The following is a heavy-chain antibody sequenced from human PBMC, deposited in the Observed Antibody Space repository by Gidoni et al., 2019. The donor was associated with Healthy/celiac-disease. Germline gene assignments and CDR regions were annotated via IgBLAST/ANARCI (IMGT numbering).Heavy chain of an antibody. CDR2: INHSGST. CDR1: GGSFGGYY. Sequence: QVQLQQWGAGLLKPSETLSLTCAVYGGSFGGYYWSWIRQPPGKGLEWIGEINHSGSTNYNPSLKSRVTISVDTSKNQFSLKLSSVTAADTAVYYCARGDIVVVPAAMHGTNWFDPWGQGTLVTVSS. D-gene: IGHD2-2*01. J-gene: IGHJ5*02. CDR3: ARGDIVVVPAAMHGTNWFDP. V-gene: IGHV4-34*01.